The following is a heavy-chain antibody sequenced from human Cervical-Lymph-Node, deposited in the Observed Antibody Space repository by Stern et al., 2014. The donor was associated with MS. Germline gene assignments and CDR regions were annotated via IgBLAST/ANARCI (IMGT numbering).Heavy chain of an antibody. V-gene: IGHV3-30-3*01. CDR2: VSDAGSNK. CDR1: GFTFSTYA. Sequence: VQLVESGGGVVQPGRSLRLSCAASGFTFSTYAMHWVRQAPGKGLEWAAVVSDAGSNKYYADSVKGRFTISRDNSKNTLYLQMNSLRAEDTAVYYCARGTIVAQVLPLDYWGQGTLFTVSS. D-gene: IGHD6-6*01. CDR3: ARGTIVAQVLPLDY. J-gene: IGHJ4*02.